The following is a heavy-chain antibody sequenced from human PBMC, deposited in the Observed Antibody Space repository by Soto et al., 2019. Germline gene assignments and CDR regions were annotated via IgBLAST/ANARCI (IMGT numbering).Heavy chain of an antibody. V-gene: IGHV4-39*01. J-gene: IGHJ4*02. CDR2: IYYSGST. Sequence: SETLSLTCTVSGGSISSSSYYWGWIRQPPGKGLEWIGSIYYSGSTYYNPSLKSRVTISVDTSKNQFSLKLSSVTAADTAVYYCARLPLYYDILTDSIEYWGQGTLVTVSS. CDR3: ARLPLYYDILTDSIEY. CDR1: GGSISSSSYY. D-gene: IGHD3-9*01.